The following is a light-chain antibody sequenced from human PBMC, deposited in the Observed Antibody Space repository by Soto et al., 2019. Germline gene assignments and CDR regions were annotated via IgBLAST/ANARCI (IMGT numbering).Light chain of an antibody. CDR1: SSDVGDYNY. CDR3: SSHAGSNHVV. J-gene: IGLJ2*01. CDR2: EVS. Sequence: QSALTQPPSASGTPGQSVTIPCTGTSSDVGDYNYVSWYQQHPGKAPKLMIYEVSRRPSGVPDRFSGSKSGNTASLTVSGLQAEDEADDYCSSHAGSNHVVFGGGTKLTVL. V-gene: IGLV2-8*01.